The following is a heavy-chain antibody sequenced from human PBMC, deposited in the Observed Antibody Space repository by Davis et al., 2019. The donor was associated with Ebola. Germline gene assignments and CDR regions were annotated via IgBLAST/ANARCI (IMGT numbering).Heavy chain of an antibody. V-gene: IGHV3-23*01. CDR2: ISGSGGST. CDR1: GFTFSSYP. CDR3: ARGGYSTQGPDY. J-gene: IGHJ4*02. D-gene: IGHD6-13*01. Sequence: GGSLRLSCAASGFTFSSYPMSCVRHAPGKGLEWVSAISGSGGSTYYADSVKGRFTISRDNSKNTVHLQMNNLGDDDSAIYYGARGGYSTQGPDYWGQGTLVTVSS.